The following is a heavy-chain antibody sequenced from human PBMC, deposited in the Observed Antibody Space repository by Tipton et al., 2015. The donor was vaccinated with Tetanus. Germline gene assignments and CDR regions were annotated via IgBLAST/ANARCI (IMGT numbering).Heavy chain of an antibody. CDR3: ARDRESNDYGGNPTRRYAFDI. J-gene: IGHJ3*02. D-gene: IGHD4-23*01. CDR2: TYYRSKWYN. Sequence: GLVKPSQTLSLTCAISGDSVSSNSAAWNWIRQSPSRGLEWLGRTYYRSKWYNDYAVSVKSRITINPDTSKNQFSLQLNSVTHEDTAVYYCARDRESNDYGGNPTRRYAFDIWGQGTMVTVSS. CDR1: GDSVSSNSAA. V-gene: IGHV6-1*01.